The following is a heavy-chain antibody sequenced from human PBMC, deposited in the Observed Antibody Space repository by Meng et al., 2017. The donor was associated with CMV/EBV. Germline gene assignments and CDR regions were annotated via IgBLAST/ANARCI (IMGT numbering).Heavy chain of an antibody. Sequence: SETLSLTCAVYGGSFSGYYWSWIRQPPGKGLEWIGEINHSGSTNYNPSLKSRVTISVDTSKNQFSLKLSSVTAADTAVYYCARDKYVDYDFWSGPLYYYYGMDVWGQGTTVTVSS. CDR1: GGSFSGYY. V-gene: IGHV4-34*01. J-gene: IGHJ6*02. CDR2: INHSGST. CDR3: ARDKYVDYDFWSGPLYYYYGMDV. D-gene: IGHD3-3*01.